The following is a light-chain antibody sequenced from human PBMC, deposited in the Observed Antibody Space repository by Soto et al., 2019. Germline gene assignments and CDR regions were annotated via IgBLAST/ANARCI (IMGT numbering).Light chain of an antibody. CDR1: QGISSY. Sequence: DILMTQSPSSLSASVGDRVTITCRASQGISSYLGWYQQKPGKPPKVLIYDASSLESGVPSRFSGSGSGTEFTLTISSLQPDDFATYYCQQYNSYSETFGQGTKVDI. V-gene: IGKV1-5*01. CDR3: QQYNSYSET. CDR2: DAS. J-gene: IGKJ1*01.